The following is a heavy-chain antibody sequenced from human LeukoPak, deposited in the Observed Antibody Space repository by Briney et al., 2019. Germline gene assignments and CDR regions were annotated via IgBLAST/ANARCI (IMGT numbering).Heavy chain of an antibody. D-gene: IGHD3-10*01. CDR1: GGSINSYY. J-gene: IGHJ5*02. CDR3: ARGGYYGSGNDFRFDP. Sequence: PSETLSLTCTVSGGSINSYYWSWLRQPAERGLEWIGRIYASGSTTYNPSLRSRVAISMDTSKNQFSLRLTSVTAADTAVYYCARGGYYGSGNDFRFDPWGQGTLVTVSS. CDR2: IYASGST. V-gene: IGHV4-4*07.